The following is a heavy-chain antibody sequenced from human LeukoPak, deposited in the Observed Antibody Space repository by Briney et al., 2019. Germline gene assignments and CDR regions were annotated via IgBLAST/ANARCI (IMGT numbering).Heavy chain of an antibody. Sequence: EASVKVSCKASGGTFSSYAISWVRQAPGQGLEWMGGIIPIFGTANYAQKFQGRVTITADESTSTAYMELSSLRSEDTAVYYCARVATTYCSGGSCSWVIWGQGTMVTVSS. D-gene: IGHD2-15*01. CDR2: IIPIFGTA. CDR3: ARVATTYCSGGSCSWVI. CDR1: GGTFSSYA. J-gene: IGHJ3*02. V-gene: IGHV1-69*01.